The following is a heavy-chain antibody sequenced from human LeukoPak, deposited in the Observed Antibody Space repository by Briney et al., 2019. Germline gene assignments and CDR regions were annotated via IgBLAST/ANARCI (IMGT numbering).Heavy chain of an antibody. V-gene: IGHV1-24*01. Sequence: ASVKVSCKVSGYTLTELSMHWVRQAPGKGLEWMGGFDPEDGETIYAQKFQGRVTMTEDTSTDTAYMELSSLRSEDTAVYYCATNQGRRYCSGGSCYYYYGMDVWGQGTTVTVSS. J-gene: IGHJ6*02. D-gene: IGHD2-15*01. CDR2: FDPEDGET. CDR3: ATNQGRRYCSGGSCYYYYGMDV. CDR1: GYTLTELS.